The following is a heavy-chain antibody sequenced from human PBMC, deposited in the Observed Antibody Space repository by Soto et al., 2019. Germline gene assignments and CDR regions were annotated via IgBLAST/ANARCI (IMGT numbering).Heavy chain of an antibody. CDR1: GGSISSGGYS. CDR3: AALDGGTAAFDI. D-gene: IGHD2-21*02. CDR2: IYHSGST. V-gene: IGHV4-30-2*01. J-gene: IGHJ3*02. Sequence: SETLSLTCAVSGGSISSGGYSWSWIRQPPGKGLEWIGYIYHSGSTYYNPSLKSRVTISVDRSKNQFSLKLISVTAADTAVYYCAALDGGTAAFDIWGQGTMVTV.